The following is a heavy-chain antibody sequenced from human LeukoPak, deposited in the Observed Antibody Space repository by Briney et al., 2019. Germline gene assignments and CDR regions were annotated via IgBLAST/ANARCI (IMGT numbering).Heavy chain of an antibody. CDR3: AKEGTEGAFDI. CDR1: GFTFSSYA. J-gene: IGHJ3*02. D-gene: IGHD3-10*01. V-gene: IGHV3-30-3*01. Sequence: GRSLRLSCAASGFTFSSYAMHWVRQAPGKGLEWVAVISYDGSNKYYADSVKGRFTISRDNAKNSLYLQMNSLRAEDMALYYCAKEGTEGAFDIWGQGTMVTVSS. CDR2: ISYDGSNK.